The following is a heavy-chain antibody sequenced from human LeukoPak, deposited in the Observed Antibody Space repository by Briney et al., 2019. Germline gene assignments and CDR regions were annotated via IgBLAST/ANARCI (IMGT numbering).Heavy chain of an antibody. CDR2: ISYDGSNK. CDR1: GFTLSSYA. J-gene: IGHJ6*01. D-gene: IGHD1-26*01. CDR3: ASGSQRNYYYYGMDV. Sequence: GGSLRLSRAAPGFTLSSYAMHWVRQAPRKGLERVAVISYDGSNKYYAASVKGRFTISRDNSKNTLYLQMNSLRAEDTAVYYCASGSQRNYYYYGMDVWGQGTTVTVSS. V-gene: IGHV3-30-3*01.